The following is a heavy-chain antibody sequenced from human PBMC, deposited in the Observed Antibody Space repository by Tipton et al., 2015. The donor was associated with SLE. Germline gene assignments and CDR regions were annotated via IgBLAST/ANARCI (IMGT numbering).Heavy chain of an antibody. CDR2: IGTSSRTT. CDR3: TRTEN. Sequence: SLRLSCAASGFRFSTYGMTWVRQAPGKGLEWVSYIGTSSRTTYYADSVRGRFSISRDNARNSLYLQMNSLRAEDTAVYYCTRTENWGQGTLVTVSS. J-gene: IGHJ4*02. CDR1: GFRFSTYG. V-gene: IGHV3-48*04.